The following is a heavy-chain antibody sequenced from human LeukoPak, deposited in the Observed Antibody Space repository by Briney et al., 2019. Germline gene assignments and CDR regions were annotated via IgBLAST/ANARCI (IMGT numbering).Heavy chain of an antibody. D-gene: IGHD4-17*01. J-gene: IGHJ6*03. Sequence: SETLSLTCTVSGYSISSGYFWGWIRQPPGKGLEWIGVYHVGSTYYNPSLKSRVTISVDTSKNQFSLKLSSVTAADTAVYYCARHHPTVTPYYMDVWGKGTTVTISS. CDR3: ARHHPTVTPYYMDV. CDR1: GYSISSGYF. V-gene: IGHV4-38-2*02. CDR2: VYHVGST.